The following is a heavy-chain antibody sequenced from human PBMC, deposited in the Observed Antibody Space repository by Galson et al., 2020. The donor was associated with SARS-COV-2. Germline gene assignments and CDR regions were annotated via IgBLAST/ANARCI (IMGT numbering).Heavy chain of an antibody. V-gene: IGHV3-21*01. J-gene: IGHJ5*02. CDR2: ISSSNSHI. CDR3: AREDYYGSGRWFDP. Sequence: GGSLRLSCEATGFTFSGYIMNWVRQAPGKGLEWVSSISSSNSHIYYADSVKGRFTISRDNAKNSLYLQMNSLRAEDTAVYYCAREDYYGSGRWFDPWGQGTLVTVSS. CDR1: GFTFSGYI. D-gene: IGHD3-10*01.